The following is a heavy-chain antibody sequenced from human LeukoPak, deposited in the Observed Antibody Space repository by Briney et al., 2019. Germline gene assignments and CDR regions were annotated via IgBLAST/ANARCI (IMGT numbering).Heavy chain of an antibody. Sequence: GGSVRLSCAASGFTFISYAMRWVRQAPGKGLEWVSAINGSGGSTYYADSVKGRLTISRDNSKNTLYLQMNSLRAEDTAVYYCAKDTGYYYDSSGFQHWGEGTLVTVSS. D-gene: IGHD3-22*01. CDR1: GFTFISYA. CDR2: INGSGGST. J-gene: IGHJ1*01. CDR3: AKDTGYYYDSSGFQH. V-gene: IGHV3-23*01.